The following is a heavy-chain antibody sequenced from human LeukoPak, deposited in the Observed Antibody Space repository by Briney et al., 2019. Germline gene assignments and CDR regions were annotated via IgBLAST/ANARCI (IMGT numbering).Heavy chain of an antibody. CDR1: GGSISSGGYY. CDR3: ARGIRYSGSYLDY. V-gene: IGHV4-30-2*01. D-gene: IGHD1-26*01. CDR2: IYHSGST. J-gene: IGHJ4*02. Sequence: TLSLTCTVSGGSISSGGYYWSRIRQPPGKGLEWIGYIYHSGSTYYNPSLKSRVTISVDRSKNQFSLKLSSVAAADTAVYYCARGIRYSGSYLDYWGQGTLVTVSS.